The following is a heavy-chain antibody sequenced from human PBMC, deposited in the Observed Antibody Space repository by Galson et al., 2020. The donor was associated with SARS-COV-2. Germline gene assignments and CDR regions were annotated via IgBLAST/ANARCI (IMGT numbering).Heavy chain of an antibody. Sequence: SQTLSLTCTVSGYSISSGYYWGWIRQPPGKGLEWIGSIYHSGSTYYNPSLKSRVTISVDTSKNQFSLKLSSVTAADTAVYYCATWDGTLDYWGQGTRSPSPQ. J-gene: IGHJ4*02. CDR1: GYSISSGYY. D-gene: IGHD1-26*01. CDR3: ATWDGTLDY. CDR2: IYHSGST. V-gene: IGHV4-38-2*02.